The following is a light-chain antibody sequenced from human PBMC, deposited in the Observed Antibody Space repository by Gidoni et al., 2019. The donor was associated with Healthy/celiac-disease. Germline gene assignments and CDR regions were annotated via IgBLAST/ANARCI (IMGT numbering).Light chain of an antibody. Sequence: QSVLTQPPLVSGATGQRVTISCTGSSSNIVACYDVHWYQQLPGTAPKLLIYGNSNRPSGVPDRFSGSKSGTAASLAITGLQAEDEADYYGQSYDSSLSGVVFGGGTKLTVL. J-gene: IGLJ2*01. CDR3: QSYDSSLSGVV. CDR2: GNS. CDR1: SSNIVACYD. V-gene: IGLV1-40*01.